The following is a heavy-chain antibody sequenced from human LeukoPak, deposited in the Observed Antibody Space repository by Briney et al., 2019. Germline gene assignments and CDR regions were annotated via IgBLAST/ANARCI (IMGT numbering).Heavy chain of an antibody. Sequence: PGGSLRLSCAASGFTFSSYGMHWVRQAPGKGLEWVAVISYDGSNKYYADSVKGRFTISRDNSKNMLYLQMNSLRAEDTAVYYCAKDRGGASEFDPWGQGTLVTVSS. J-gene: IGHJ5*02. D-gene: IGHD3-16*01. V-gene: IGHV3-30*18. CDR2: ISYDGSNK. CDR3: AKDRGGASEFDP. CDR1: GFTFSSYG.